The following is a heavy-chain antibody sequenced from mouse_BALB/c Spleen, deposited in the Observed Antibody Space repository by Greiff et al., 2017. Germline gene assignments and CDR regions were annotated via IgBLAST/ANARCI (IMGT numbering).Heavy chain of an antibody. Sequence: EVKLMESGGGLVKPGGSLKLSCAASGFAFSSYDMSWVRQTPEKRLEWVAYISSGGGSTYYPDTVKGRFTISRDNAKNTLYLQMSSLKSEDTAMYYCAREVPFAYWGQGTTLTVSS. CDR1: GFAFSSYD. CDR2: ISSGGGST. V-gene: IGHV5-12-1*01. CDR3: AREVPFAY. D-gene: IGHD2-14*01. J-gene: IGHJ2*01.